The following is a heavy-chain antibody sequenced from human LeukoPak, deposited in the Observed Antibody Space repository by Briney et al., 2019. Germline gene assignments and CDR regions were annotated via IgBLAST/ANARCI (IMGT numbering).Heavy chain of an antibody. CDR3: ARVDYYDSSGYYFDY. Sequence: SETLSLTCTVSGGSIRSNSYYWGWIRQPPGKGLEWIGSIYYSGSTYYNPSLKSRVTISVDTSKNQFSLKLSSVTAADTAVYYCARVDYYDSSGYYFDYWGQGTLVTVSS. CDR1: GGSIRSNSYY. D-gene: IGHD3-22*01. J-gene: IGHJ4*02. CDR2: IYYSGST. V-gene: IGHV4-39*01.